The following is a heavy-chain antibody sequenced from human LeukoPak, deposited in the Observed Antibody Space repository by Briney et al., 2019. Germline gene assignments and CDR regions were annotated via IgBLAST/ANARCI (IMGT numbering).Heavy chain of an antibody. CDR3: ARGLAYSRLDY. J-gene: IGHJ4*02. Sequence: GGSLRLSCAVSGLTFSSSWMDWVRQAPGKGLEWVASINPDGNKKYSADSVKGRFTISRDNAENSLYLQMNSLRVEDTAFYYCARGLAYSRLDYWGQGVLVTVSS. V-gene: IGHV3-7*01. D-gene: IGHD5-18*01. CDR1: GLTFSSSW. CDR2: INPDGNKK.